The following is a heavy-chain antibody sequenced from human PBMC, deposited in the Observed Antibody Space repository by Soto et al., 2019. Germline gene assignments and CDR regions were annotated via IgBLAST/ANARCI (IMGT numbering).Heavy chain of an antibody. CDR1: GYSFTSYW. CDR2: IDPSDSYT. Sequence: PGESLKISCKGSGYSFTSYWISWVRQMPGKGLEWMGRIDPSDSYTNYSPSFQGHVTISADKSISTAYLQWSSLKASDTAMYYCARHRDIVVVPAAYNYFDFWGQGTRVTVSS. CDR3: ARHRDIVVVPAAYNYFDF. D-gene: IGHD2-2*01. J-gene: IGHJ4*02. V-gene: IGHV5-10-1*01.